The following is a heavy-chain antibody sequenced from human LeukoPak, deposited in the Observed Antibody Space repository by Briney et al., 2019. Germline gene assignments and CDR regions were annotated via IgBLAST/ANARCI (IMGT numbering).Heavy chain of an antibody. J-gene: IGHJ6*03. D-gene: IGHD6-13*01. CDR2: ISYSGST. V-gene: IGHV4-59*01. CDR1: GDSMSSYY. Sequence: PSETLSLTCTVSGDSMSSYYWSWIRQPPGKGLEWIAYISYSGSTKYNPSLQNRVTISIDTSKDQFSLKLSTVTAADAAVYYCARGSSSWYFNPNYYYYYMDVWGKGTTVTISS. CDR3: ARGSSSWYFNPNYYYYYMDV.